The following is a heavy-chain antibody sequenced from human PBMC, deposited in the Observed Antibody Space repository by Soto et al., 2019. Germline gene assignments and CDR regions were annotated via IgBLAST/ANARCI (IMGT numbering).Heavy chain of an antibody. Sequence: QVQLVQSGAEVKKPGASVKVSCKASGYTFTTHGISWVRQAPGQGLEWMGWVSGDNGHTNYAQSLQGRVTRTTDTSTNTAYMELRSLRSDDTAVYYCARDLGYCRSGTCYREWFDPWAQGTLVTVSS. D-gene: IGHD2-15*01. V-gene: IGHV1-18*01. CDR1: GYTFTTHG. J-gene: IGHJ5*02. CDR2: VSGDNGHT. CDR3: ARDLGYCRSGTCYREWFDP.